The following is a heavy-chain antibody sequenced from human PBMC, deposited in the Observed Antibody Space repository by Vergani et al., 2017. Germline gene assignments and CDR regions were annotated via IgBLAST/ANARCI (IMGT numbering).Heavy chain of an antibody. D-gene: IGHD5-24*01. V-gene: IGHV4-34*01. Sequence: QVQLQQWGAGLLKPSETLSLTCAVYGGSFSGYYWSWIRQPPGKGLEWIGEINHSGSINYNPSLKSRVTISVDTSKNQFSLKLSSVTAADTAVYYCARRRDGYNPYWYFDLWGRGTLVTVSS. CDR1: GGSFSGYY. CDR2: INHSGSI. J-gene: IGHJ2*01. CDR3: ARRRDGYNPYWYFDL.